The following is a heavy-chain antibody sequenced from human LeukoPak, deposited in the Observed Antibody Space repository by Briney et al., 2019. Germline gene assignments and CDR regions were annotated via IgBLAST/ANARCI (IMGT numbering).Heavy chain of an antibody. CDR3: ARGWSYDILTGYYEFWFDP. CDR1: GGSISSYY. J-gene: IGHJ5*02. Sequence: PSETRSLTCTVPGGSISSYYWSWIRQPPGKGLEWIGYTYYSGTTHYYPSLKSRVTIPVDTSKNQFSLKLSSVTAADTAVYYCARGWSYDILTGYYEFWFDPWGQGTLVTVSS. D-gene: IGHD3-9*01. V-gene: IGHV4-59*01. CDR2: TYYSGTT.